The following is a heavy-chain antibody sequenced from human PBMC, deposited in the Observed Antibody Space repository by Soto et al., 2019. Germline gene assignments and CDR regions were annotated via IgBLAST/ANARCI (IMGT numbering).Heavy chain of an antibody. CDR2: ISAYNGNT. V-gene: IGHV1-18*04. Sequence: ASVKVSCKASGYTFTSYGISWVRQAPGQGLEWMGWISAYNGNTNYAQELQGRVTMTTDTSTSTAYMEPRSLRSDDTAVYYCARDLVGSGSYPTYYFDYWGQGTLVTVSS. J-gene: IGHJ4*02. CDR1: GYTFTSYG. D-gene: IGHD3-10*01. CDR3: ARDLVGSGSYPTYYFDY.